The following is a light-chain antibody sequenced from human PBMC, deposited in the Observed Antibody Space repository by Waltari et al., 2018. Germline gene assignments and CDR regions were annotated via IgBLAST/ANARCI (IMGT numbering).Light chain of an antibody. CDR1: SRDVGGYDY. CDR3: SSYAGSTLM. J-gene: IGLJ3*02. CDR2: EVN. Sequence: QSALTQPPSASGSPGQSVTISCPGTSRDVGGYDYVSWYQQHPGKAPKLMIYEVNKRPSGVPDRFSGSKSGNTASLTVSGLQAEDEADYYCSSYAGSTLMFGGGTKLTVL. V-gene: IGLV2-8*01.